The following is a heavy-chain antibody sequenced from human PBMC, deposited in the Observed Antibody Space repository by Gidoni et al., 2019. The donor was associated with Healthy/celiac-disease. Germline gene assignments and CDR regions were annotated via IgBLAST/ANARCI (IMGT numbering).Heavy chain of an antibody. CDR2: IYYSGST. CDR1: GGSISSYY. D-gene: IGHD3-16*01. V-gene: IGHV4-59*01. J-gene: IGHJ4*02. Sequence: QVQLQESGPGLVKPSETLSLTCTVSGGSISSYYWSWIRQPPGKGLEWIGYIYYSGSTNYNPSLKSRVTISVDTSKNQFSLKLSSVTAADTAVYYCAREGGSGFDFDYWGQGTLVTVSS. CDR3: AREGGSGFDFDY.